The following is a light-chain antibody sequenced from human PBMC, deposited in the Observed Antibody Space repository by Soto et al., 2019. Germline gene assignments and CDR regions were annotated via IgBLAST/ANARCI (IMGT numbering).Light chain of an antibody. Sequence: EILLTQSPATLSLSAGERATLSCRAGQTISNYLAWYQQKPGQAPRLLIYDASNRATDIPARFSGSGSGTDFTLTISSLAPDDFAVYYCQHGGAFGPGTKVEIK. J-gene: IGKJ3*01. CDR2: DAS. CDR3: QHGGA. CDR1: QTISNY. V-gene: IGKV3-11*01.